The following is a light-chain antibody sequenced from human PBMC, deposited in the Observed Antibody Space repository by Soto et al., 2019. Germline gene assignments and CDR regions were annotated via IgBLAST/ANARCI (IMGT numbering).Light chain of an antibody. CDR3: CSYADSYNYL. J-gene: IGLJ1*01. CDR1: SRDVGGYNY. Sequence: QSVLTQPRAVSGSPGRSVTISCTGTSRDVGGYNYVSWYQQHPGKAPKLMIYDVSKRPSGVPDRFSGSKSGNTASLTISGLQAEDEADYYCCSYADSYNYLFGTRPKVTVL. V-gene: IGLV2-11*01. CDR2: DVS.